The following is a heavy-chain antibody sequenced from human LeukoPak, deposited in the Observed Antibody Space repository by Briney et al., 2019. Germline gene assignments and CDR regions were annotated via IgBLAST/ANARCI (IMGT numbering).Heavy chain of an antibody. CDR2: INHSGCT. J-gene: IGHJ6*03. CDR3: ARGPRRYYYYHMDV. Sequence: SETLSLTCAVYGGSFSGYYWSWIRQPPGKGLEWIGEINHSGCTNYNPSLKSRVTISVDTSKNQFSLKLSSVTAADTAVYYCARGPRRYYYYHMDVWGKGTTVTVSS. CDR1: GGSFSGYY. V-gene: IGHV4-34*01.